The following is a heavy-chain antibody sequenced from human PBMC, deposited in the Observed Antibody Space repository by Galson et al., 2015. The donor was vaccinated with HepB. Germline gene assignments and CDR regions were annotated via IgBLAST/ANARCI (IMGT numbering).Heavy chain of an antibody. V-gene: IGHV1-18*01. CDR1: GYTFSTYS. J-gene: IGHJ5*02. Sequence: SVKVSCKASGYTFSTYSITWVRQAPGQGLEWMGWISPYNRDANYAWKFQGRVTVTTDTFTSTAYMELRSLRSDDTAVYYCARGALVGVVGGSQTNWFDPWGQGTLVTVSS. CDR3: ARGALVGVVGGSQTNWFDP. CDR2: ISPYNRDA. D-gene: IGHD2-15*01.